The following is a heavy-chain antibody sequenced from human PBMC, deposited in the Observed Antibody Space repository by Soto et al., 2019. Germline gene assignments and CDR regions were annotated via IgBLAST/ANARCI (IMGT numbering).Heavy chain of an antibody. CDR3: ARGGPYSSSEYFQH. J-gene: IGHJ1*01. CDR1: GGSISSGGYS. CDR2: IYHSGST. D-gene: IGHD6-6*01. Sequence: SETLSLTCAVSGGSISSGGYSWSWIRQPPGKGLEWIGYIYHSGSTYYNPSLKSRVTISVDRSKNQFSLKLSSVTAADTAVYYCARGGPYSSSEYFQHWGQGTLVTVSS. V-gene: IGHV4-30-2*01.